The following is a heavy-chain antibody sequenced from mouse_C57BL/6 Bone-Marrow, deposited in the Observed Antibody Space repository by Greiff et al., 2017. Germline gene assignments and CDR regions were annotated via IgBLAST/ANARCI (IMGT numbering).Heavy chain of an antibody. D-gene: IGHD2-12*01. CDR2: ISSGGSYT. CDR3: ARHPILRRIDY. J-gene: IGHJ2*01. V-gene: IGHV5-6*01. CDR1: GFTFSSYG. Sequence: EVMLVESGGDLVKPGGSLKLSCAASGFTFSSYGMSWVRQTPDKRLEWVATISSGGSYTYYPDSVKWRFTISRDNAKNTLYLQMSSLKSEDTAMYYCARHPILRRIDYWGQGTTLTVSS.